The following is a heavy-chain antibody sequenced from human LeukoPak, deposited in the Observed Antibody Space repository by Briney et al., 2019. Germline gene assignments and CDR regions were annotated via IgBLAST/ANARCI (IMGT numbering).Heavy chain of an antibody. D-gene: IGHD3-10*01. CDR1: GGSISSYY. J-gene: IGHJ4*02. Sequence: PSETLSLTCTVSGGSISSYYWGWIRQPPGKGLEWIGSIYYSGSTYYNPSLKSRVTISVDTSKNQFSLKLSSVTAADTAVYYCARESDTMVRGVIGYWGQGTLVTVSS. CDR3: ARESDTMVRGVIGY. CDR2: IYYSGST. V-gene: IGHV4-39*07.